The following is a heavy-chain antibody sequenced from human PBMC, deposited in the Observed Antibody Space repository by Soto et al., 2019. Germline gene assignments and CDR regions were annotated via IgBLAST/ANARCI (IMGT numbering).Heavy chain of an antibody. V-gene: IGHV1-46*01. J-gene: IGHJ4*02. CDR3: ARDYSNGWRAFDY. Sequence: QVQLVQSGAGVREPGASVKVSCTTSGYTFTDHYLHWVRQAPGQGLEWMGITNPSGGRPTYAQKFQRRITMTSDTSTRTVYMELSSLTSEASAVSYCARDYSNGWRAFDYWGQGNLVTVSS. CDR1: GYTFTDHY. CDR2: TNPSGGRP. D-gene: IGHD6-19*01.